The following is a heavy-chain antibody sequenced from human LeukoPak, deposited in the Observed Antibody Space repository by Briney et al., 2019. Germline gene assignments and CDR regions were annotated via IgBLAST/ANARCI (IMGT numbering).Heavy chain of an antibody. Sequence: KPSETLSLTCAFSGFSISRGDYWGWVRQPPGKGLEWVGTIYHTGTTYYNPSLKGRVTIPVDTSSNQFSLRLSSVTAADTAVYYCARLGCGSTSCYKIWFDPWGQGTLVTVSS. CDR3: ARLGCGSTSCYKIWFDP. V-gene: IGHV4-38-2*01. CDR2: IYHTGTT. CDR1: GFSISRGDY. J-gene: IGHJ5*02. D-gene: IGHD2-2*02.